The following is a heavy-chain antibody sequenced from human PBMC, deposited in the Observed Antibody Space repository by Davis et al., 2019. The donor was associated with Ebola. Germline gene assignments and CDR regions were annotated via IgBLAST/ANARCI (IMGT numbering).Heavy chain of an antibody. CDR2: VYPADSDI. D-gene: IGHD1-26*01. J-gene: IGHJ5*02. CDR3: ARHQSSGTFSQFGP. V-gene: IGHV5-51*01. CDR1: GYTFVNYW. Sequence: GESLKISCQGSGYTFVNYWIGWVRQMPGKGLEWMGVVYPADSDIKYSPSFQGHVTISADKYTDTVYLQWSSLRASDTAVYYCARHQSSGTFSQFGPWGKGTLVTVSS.